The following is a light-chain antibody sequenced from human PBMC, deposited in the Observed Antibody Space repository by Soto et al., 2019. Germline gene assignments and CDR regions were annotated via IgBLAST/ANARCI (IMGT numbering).Light chain of an antibody. Sequence: QSVLTQPASVSGSPGQSITISCTGTSSDVGGYNYVSWYQQHPGKAPKLMIYDDSNRPSGVSHRFSGSKSGNTASLAISGRQAEDEADYYCWAYDRSLSGSRVFGTGTKVTVL. CDR2: DDS. J-gene: IGLJ1*01. V-gene: IGLV2-14*01. CDR3: WAYDRSLSGSRV. CDR1: SSDVGGYNY.